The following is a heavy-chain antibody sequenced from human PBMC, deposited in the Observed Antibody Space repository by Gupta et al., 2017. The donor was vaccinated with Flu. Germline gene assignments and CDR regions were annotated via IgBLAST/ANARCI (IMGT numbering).Heavy chain of an antibody. CDR2: IYTSGST. D-gene: IGHD3-22*01. CDR3: AREGASYYYDSSGYYPFDY. V-gene: IGHV4-4*07. CDR1: GGSISRYY. J-gene: IGHJ4*02. Sequence: QVQLQESGPGLVKPSETLSLTCTVSGGSISRYYWRWIRQPAGKGLEWIGRIYTSGSTNYHPSLKSRVTMSVDTSKNQFSLKLSSVTAADTAVYYCAREGASYYYDSSGYYPFDYWGQGTLVTVSS.